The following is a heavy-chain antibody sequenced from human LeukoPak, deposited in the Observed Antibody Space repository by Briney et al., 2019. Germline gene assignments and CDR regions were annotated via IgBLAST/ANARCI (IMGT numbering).Heavy chain of an antibody. D-gene: IGHD5-24*01. CDR1: GYTFTSYG. V-gene: IGHV1-18*01. Sequence: VASVKVSCKASGYTFTSYGISWVRQAHGQGLEWMGWISAYNGNTNYAQKLQGRVTMTTDTSTSTAYMELRSLRSDDTAVYYCARDVEMATIGLFDYWGQGTLVTVSS. J-gene: IGHJ4*02. CDR3: ARDVEMATIGLFDY. CDR2: ISAYNGNT.